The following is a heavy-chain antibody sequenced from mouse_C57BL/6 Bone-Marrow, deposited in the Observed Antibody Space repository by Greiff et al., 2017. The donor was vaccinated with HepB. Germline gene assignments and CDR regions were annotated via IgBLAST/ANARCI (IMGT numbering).Heavy chain of an antibody. V-gene: IGHV1-81*01. CDR1: GYTFTSYG. J-gene: IGHJ2*01. D-gene: IGHD1-1*01. Sequence: VQLQQSGAELARPGASVKLSCKASGYTFTSYGISWVKQRTGQGLEWIGEIYPRSGNTYYNEKFKGKATLTADKSSSTAYMELRSLTSEDSAVYFCARGGYSVYYGSSLDYWGQGTTLTVSS. CDR3: ARGGYSVYYGSSLDY. CDR2: IYPRSGNT.